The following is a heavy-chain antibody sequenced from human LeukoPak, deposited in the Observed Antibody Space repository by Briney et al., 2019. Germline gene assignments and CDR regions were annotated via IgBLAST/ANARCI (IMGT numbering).Heavy chain of an antibody. CDR3: AKRDTAY. J-gene: IGHJ4*02. D-gene: IGHD5-18*01. CDR1: GLTFSNYA. CDR2: ISDSGGST. Sequence: GGSLRLSCAASGLTFSNYAMTWVRQAPGKGLEWVSTISDSGGSTYYADSVKGWFTISRDNSNNTLYLQMNSLRAEDTAVYYCAKRDTAYWGQGTLVTVSS. V-gene: IGHV3-23*01.